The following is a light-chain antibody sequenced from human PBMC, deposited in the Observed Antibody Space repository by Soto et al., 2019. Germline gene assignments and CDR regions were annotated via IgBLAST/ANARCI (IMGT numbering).Light chain of an antibody. CDR2: DAS. CDR1: QSVSSY. CDR3: QQRSNWPIT. V-gene: IGKV3-11*01. Sequence: EIVLTQSQATLSLSPGERATLSCRASQSVSSYLAWYQQKPGQAPRLLIYDASNRATGIPARFSGSGSGTDFTLTISSLEPEDLAVYYCQQRSNWPITFGQGTRLEIK. J-gene: IGKJ5*01.